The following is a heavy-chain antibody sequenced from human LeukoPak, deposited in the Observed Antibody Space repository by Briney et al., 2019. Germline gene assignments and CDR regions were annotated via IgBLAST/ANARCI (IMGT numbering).Heavy chain of an antibody. Sequence: PSETLSLTCTVSGGSISSSSYYWGWIRQPPGKGLEWIGSIYYSGSTYYNPSLKSRVTISVDTSKNQFSLKLSSVTAADTAVYYCARGLLAARYLDYWGQGTLVTVSS. V-gene: IGHV4-39*07. CDR1: GGSISSSSYY. J-gene: IGHJ4*02. CDR2: IYYSGST. D-gene: IGHD6-6*01. CDR3: ARGLLAARYLDY.